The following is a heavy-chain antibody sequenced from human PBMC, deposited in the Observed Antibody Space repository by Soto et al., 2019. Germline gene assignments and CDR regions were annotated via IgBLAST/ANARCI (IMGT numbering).Heavy chain of an antibody. J-gene: IGHJ4*02. CDR2: INPDGTYT. V-gene: IGHV3-74*01. CDR3: AKCPGYDFWSWFDY. D-gene: IGHD3-3*01. CDR1: GFTFTSYW. Sequence: GGSLRLSCAVSGFTFTSYWMHWVRQAPGEGLVWISRINPDGTYTAYADSVKGRFTISRDNSKDTLDLQMNSLRTEDTAVYYCAKCPGYDFWSWFDYWGQGIVVTVSS.